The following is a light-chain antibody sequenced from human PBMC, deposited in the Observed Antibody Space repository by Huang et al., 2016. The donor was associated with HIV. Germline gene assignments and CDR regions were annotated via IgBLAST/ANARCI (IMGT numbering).Light chain of an antibody. CDR3: HQYYDTPYS. J-gene: IGKJ2*01. Sequence: DIVMTQSPDSLAVSLGERATINCKSSQTVLESSNNKNDLAWYQQKPGQPPKLLIYWASSRESGVPDRFSGSGSGTDFTLTISSLQAEDVAVYYCHQYYDTPYSFGQGTKLEIK. V-gene: IGKV4-1*01. CDR1: QTVLESSNNKND. CDR2: WAS.